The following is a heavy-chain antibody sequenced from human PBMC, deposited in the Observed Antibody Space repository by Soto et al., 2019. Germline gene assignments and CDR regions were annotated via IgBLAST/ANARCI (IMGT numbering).Heavy chain of an antibody. V-gene: IGHV1-18*01. CDR3: ARDEYYYDSSGYYQVQFDY. CDR1: GYTFTSYG. J-gene: IGHJ4*02. D-gene: IGHD3-22*01. Sequence: ASVKVSCKASGYTFTSYGISWVRQAPGQGLEWMGWISAYNGNTNYAQKLQGRVTMTTDTSTSTAYMELRSLRSDDTAVYYCARDEYYYDSSGYYQVQFDYWGQGTLVTVSS. CDR2: ISAYNGNT.